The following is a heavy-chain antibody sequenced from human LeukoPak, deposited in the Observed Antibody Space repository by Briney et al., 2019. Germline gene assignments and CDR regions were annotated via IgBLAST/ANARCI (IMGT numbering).Heavy chain of an antibody. J-gene: IGHJ4*02. CDR1: GYTFTSYY. CDR3: AREGATTGFDY. Sequence: ASVTVSCKASGYTFTSYYMHWVRQAPGQGLEWMGIINPSGGSTSYAQKFQGRVTMTRDTSTSTVYMELSSLRSEDTAVYYCAREGATTGFDYWGQGTLVTVSS. D-gene: IGHD1-26*01. CDR2: INPSGGST. V-gene: IGHV1-46*01.